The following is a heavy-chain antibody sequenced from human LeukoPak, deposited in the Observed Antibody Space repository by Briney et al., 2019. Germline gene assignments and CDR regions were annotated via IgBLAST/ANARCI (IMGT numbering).Heavy chain of an antibody. CDR2: IYYSGST. D-gene: IGHD3-10*01. J-gene: IGHJ2*01. CDR3: ARRRFRWYFDL. CDR1: GGSISSSGYY. Sequence: SETLSLTCTVSGGSISSSGYYWGWIRQPPGKGLEWIGSIYYSGSTYYNPSLNNRLTISVDTSKNQFSLKLSSVTAADTAVFYCARRRFRWYFDLWGRGALVTVSS. V-gene: IGHV4-39*01.